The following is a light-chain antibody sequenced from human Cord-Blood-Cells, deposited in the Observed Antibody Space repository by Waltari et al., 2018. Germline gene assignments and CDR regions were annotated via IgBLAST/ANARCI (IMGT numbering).Light chain of an antibody. Sequence: SALTQPASVSGSPGQSTTISCHGTSSDVGGYNYVSWYQQPPGKAPKLMIYDVSNRPSGVSNRFSGSKSGNTASLTISGLQAEDEADYYCSSYTSSSTLVFGTGTKVTVL. V-gene: IGLV2-14*01. CDR1: SSDVGGYNY. CDR3: SSYTSSSTLV. CDR2: DVS. J-gene: IGLJ1*01.